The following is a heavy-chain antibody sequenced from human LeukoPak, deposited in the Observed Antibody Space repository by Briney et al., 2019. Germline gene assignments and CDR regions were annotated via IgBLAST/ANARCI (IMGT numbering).Heavy chain of an antibody. J-gene: IGHJ4*02. CDR2: IIPNYGAT. CDR1: GGTFSSCT. CDR3: ARDYIIKDPYFDY. D-gene: IGHD1-14*01. Sequence: GASVKLSCKASGGTFSSCTINWVRQAPGQGLEWMGEIIPNYGATNYAQKFQGRVTISADSSTSTAYMELSSLTSEDTAVYYCARDYIIKDPYFDYWGQGTLVTVSS. V-gene: IGHV1-69*13.